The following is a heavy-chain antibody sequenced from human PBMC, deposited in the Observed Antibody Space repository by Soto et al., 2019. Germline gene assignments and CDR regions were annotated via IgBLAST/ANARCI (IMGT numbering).Heavy chain of an antibody. CDR1: GGTFSSYT. J-gene: IGHJ4*02. Sequence: ASVKVSCKASGGTFSSYTISWVRQAPGQGLEWMGRIIPILGIANYAQKFQGRVTITADKSTSTAYMELSSLRSEDTAVYYCAIRITGTTSYFDYWGQGTLVTVSS. CDR2: IIPILGIA. CDR3: AIRITGTTSYFDY. V-gene: IGHV1-69*02. D-gene: IGHD1-20*01.